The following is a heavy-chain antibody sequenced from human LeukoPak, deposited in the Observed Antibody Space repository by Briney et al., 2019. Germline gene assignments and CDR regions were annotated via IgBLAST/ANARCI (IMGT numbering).Heavy chain of an antibody. CDR1: GGTFSSYA. J-gene: IGHJ3*02. D-gene: IGHD3-16*01. V-gene: IGHV1-69*13. Sequence: ASVKVSCKASGGTFSSYAISWVRQAPGQGLEWMGGIIPIFGTANYAQKFQGRVTITADESTSTAYMELSGLRSEDTAVYYCARDRTRDYHAFDIWGQGTMVTVSS. CDR2: IIPIFGTA. CDR3: ARDRTRDYHAFDI.